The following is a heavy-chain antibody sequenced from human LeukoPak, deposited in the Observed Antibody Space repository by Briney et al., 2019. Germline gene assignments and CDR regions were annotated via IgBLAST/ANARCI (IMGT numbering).Heavy chain of an antibody. V-gene: IGHV3-23*01. Sequence: GGSLRLSCAASGFSFNTYAMGWVRRAPGKGLEWVSGIGNRGSDTFYADSVKGRFTVSRDNSKNTVFLKMNSLRAEDTAVYYCTKASCGGSCYYAVDFWGQGTLVTVSS. CDR2: IGNRGSDT. CDR3: TKASCGGSCYYAVDF. CDR1: GFSFNTYA. J-gene: IGHJ4*02. D-gene: IGHD2-15*01.